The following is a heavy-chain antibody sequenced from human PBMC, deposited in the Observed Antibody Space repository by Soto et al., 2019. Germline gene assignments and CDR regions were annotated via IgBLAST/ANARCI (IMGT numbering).Heavy chain of an antibody. CDR1: GFTFDDYA. V-gene: IGHV3-9*01. D-gene: IGHD6-13*01. Sequence: GGSLRLSCAASGFTFDDYAMHWVRQAPGKGLEWVSGISWDSGTIVYVDSVKGRFTISRDNAKNSLYLQMNSLRAEDTALYYCAKDMRGGSSSSRYYYCVDVWGQGTTVTVSS. CDR3: AKDMRGGSSSSRYYYCVDV. CDR2: ISWDSGTI. J-gene: IGHJ6*02.